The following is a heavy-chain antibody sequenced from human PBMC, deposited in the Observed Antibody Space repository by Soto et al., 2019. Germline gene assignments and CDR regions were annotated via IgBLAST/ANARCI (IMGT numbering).Heavy chain of an antibody. Sequence: SETLSLTCPVSGSSIRNSYFFWGWIRQPPGKGLEWIGSIFNNGSTHHNPSLKSRVTIFVDTSKNHFSLKLSSVTAVDTAVYSCARHGMAAVTQWGGETLVTVSS. V-gene: IGHV4-39*01. J-gene: IGHJ4*02. CDR1: GSSIRNSYFF. D-gene: IGHD4-4*01. CDR2: IFNNGST. CDR3: ARHGMAAVTQ.